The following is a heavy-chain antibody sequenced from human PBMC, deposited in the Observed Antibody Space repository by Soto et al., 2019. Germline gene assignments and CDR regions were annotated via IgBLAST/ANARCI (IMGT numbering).Heavy chain of an antibody. D-gene: IGHD2-15*01. Sequence: GGSLRLSCAASGFTFSSYGMHWVRQAPGKGLEWVAVISYDGSNKYYADSVKGRFTISRDNSKNTLYLQMNSLRAEDTAVYYCARDGYCSGGSCYSVPVFDYWGQGTLVTVSS. CDR2: ISYDGSNK. J-gene: IGHJ4*02. V-gene: IGHV3-30*03. CDR3: ARDGYCSGGSCYSVPVFDY. CDR1: GFTFSSYG.